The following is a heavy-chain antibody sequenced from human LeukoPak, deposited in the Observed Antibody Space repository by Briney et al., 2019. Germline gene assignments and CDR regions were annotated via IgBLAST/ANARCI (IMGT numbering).Heavy chain of an antibody. Sequence: SSETLSLICAVYGGSFSGYYWSWIRQPPGKGLEWIGEINHSGSTNYNPSLKSRVTISVDTSKNQFSLNLSSVTAADTAVYYCARGAYSGYDYGFDYWGQGTLVTVSS. CDR1: GGSFSGYY. D-gene: IGHD5-12*01. CDR3: ARGAYSGYDYGFDY. V-gene: IGHV4-34*01. J-gene: IGHJ4*02. CDR2: INHSGST.